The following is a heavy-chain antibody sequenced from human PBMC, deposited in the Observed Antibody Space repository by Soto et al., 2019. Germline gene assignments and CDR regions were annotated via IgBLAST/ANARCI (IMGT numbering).Heavy chain of an antibody. CDR1: GYTFTSYY. J-gene: IGHJ6*02. CDR3: AREGYTPPSGWSAVSRYYGMDV. V-gene: IGHV1-46*01. Sequence: GASVQVSCKASGYTFTSYYMHWVRQAPGQGLEWMGIINPSGGSTSYAQKFQGRVTMTRDTSTSTVYMELSSLRSEDTAVYYCAREGYTPPSGWSAVSRYYGMDVWGQGTTVTVSS. D-gene: IGHD6-19*01. CDR2: INPSGGST.